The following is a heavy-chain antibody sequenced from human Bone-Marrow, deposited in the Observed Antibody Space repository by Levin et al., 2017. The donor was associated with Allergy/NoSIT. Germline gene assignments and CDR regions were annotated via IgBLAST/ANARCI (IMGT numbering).Heavy chain of an antibody. Sequence: SETLSLTCTVSGGSISSSSYYWGWVRQPPGKGPEWIGSFYSSGNTYYNSSLKSRVSISIDTPKNQFSLTLHTVTAADTAVYYCVNPDQWGQGTLVTVSS. J-gene: IGHJ4*02. V-gene: IGHV4-39*01. CDR2: FYSSGNT. CDR1: GGSISSSSYY. CDR3: VNPDQ.